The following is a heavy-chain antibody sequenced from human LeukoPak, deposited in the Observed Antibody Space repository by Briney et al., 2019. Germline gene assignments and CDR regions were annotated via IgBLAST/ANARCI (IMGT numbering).Heavy chain of an antibody. CDR3: KHGYSSSQVEY. J-gene: IGHJ4*02. Sequence: GGSLRLSCAASGFTFSGSAMHWVRQASGKGLEWVGRIRSKANSYATAYAASVKGRFTISRDDSKNTAYLQMNSLKTEDTAVYYCKHGYSSSQVEYWGQGTLVTVSS. D-gene: IGHD6-13*01. CDR1: GFTFSGSA. CDR2: IRSKANSYAT. V-gene: IGHV3-73*01.